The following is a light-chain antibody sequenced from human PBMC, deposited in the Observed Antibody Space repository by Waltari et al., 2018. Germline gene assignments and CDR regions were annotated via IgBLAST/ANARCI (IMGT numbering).Light chain of an antibody. J-gene: IGKJ4*01. Sequence: EIVMTQSPATLSVSPGERATLSCRASQSVRSNYLAWHQQKPGQAPRLLIYGVSTGTTVIADMCSGGGSRTDFPLTISILQSDDFAVYCCQRYTSWPLTFGGGTKVEIK. CDR1: QSVRSN. CDR2: GVS. CDR3: QRYTSWPLT. V-gene: IGKV3D-15*01.